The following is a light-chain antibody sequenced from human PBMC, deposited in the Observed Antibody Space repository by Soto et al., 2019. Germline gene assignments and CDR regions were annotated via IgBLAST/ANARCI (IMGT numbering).Light chain of an antibody. CDR1: QSVSSY. CDR3: QQRSNWPRT. Sequence: EIVLTQSPATLSLSRGEGATLSCRASQSVSSYLAWYRQKPGQAPRRLIYDASNRATGIPARFSGSGSGTDFTLTISSLEPEDFAVYYCQQRSNWPRTFGGGTKVDIK. J-gene: IGKJ4*01. CDR2: DAS. V-gene: IGKV3-11*01.